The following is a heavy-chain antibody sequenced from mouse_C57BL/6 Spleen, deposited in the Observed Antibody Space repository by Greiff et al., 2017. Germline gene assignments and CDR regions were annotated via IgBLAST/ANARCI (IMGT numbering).Heavy chain of an antibody. D-gene: IGHD1-1*01. Sequence: VQLQQPGAELVRPGSSVKLSCTASGYTFTSYWMDWVKQRPGQGLEWIGNIYPSDSETHYNQKFKGKATLTVDKSSSTTYMQLSSLTSEDSAVYYCAREDDGSSYGYWGKGTTLT. CDR1: GYTFTSYW. CDR2: IYPSDSET. J-gene: IGHJ2*01. CDR3: AREDDGSSYGY. V-gene: IGHV1-61*01.